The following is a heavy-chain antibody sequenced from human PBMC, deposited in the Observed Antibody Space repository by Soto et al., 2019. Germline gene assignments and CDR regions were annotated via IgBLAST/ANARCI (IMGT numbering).Heavy chain of an antibody. V-gene: IGHV2-5*02. CDR3: EHKGGRGAARDV. J-gene: IGHJ6*01. CDR2: IYWDDDE. CDR1: GFSGSNSGEG. D-gene: IGHD2-15*01. Sequence: QITLKESGPTLVKPTQTLTLTCTFSGFSGSNSGEGVAWIRQSPGKALEWLALIYWDDDERYSTFLQSRVTITKATCKHEVVLTMTNMDPVDTATYYCEHKGGRGAARDVWGEGTTVIVSS.